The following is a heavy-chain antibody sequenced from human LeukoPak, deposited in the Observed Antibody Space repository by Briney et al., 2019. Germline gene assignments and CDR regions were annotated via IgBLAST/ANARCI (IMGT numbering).Heavy chain of an antibody. CDR3: ARGLGGTGPDAFDI. Sequence: PGRSLRLSCAASGFTVSTYGMHWVRQAPGKGLEWVAVISFDGGSKNYADSVMNRFTISRDNSKNTLYVQMNSLRAEDMAVYYCARGLGGTGPDAFDIWGQGTVVTVSA. V-gene: IGHV3-30-3*01. CDR2: ISFDGGSK. CDR1: GFTVSTYG. D-gene: IGHD1-1*01. J-gene: IGHJ3*02.